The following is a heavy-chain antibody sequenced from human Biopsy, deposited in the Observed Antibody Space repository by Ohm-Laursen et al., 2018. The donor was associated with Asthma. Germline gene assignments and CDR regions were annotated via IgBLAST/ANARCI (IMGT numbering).Heavy chain of an antibody. CDR2: IYYSGST. CDR3: VSPPGY. J-gene: IGHJ4*02. V-gene: IGHV4-39*01. Sequence: SETLSLTCTVSGGSISSSSYYWGWIRRPPGKGLEFIGTIYYSGSTYYNPSLKSRVTLSLDASKNQFSLKLTSVTAADTAVYYCVSPPGYWGQGTRVTVSS. CDR1: GGSISSSSYY.